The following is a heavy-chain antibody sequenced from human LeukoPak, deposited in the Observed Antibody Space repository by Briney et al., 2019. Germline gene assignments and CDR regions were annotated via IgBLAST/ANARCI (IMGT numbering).Heavy chain of an antibody. V-gene: IGHV4-59*08. Sequence: PSETLSLTCTVSGGSISTYYWSWIRQSPGKGLEWIGYIYYSGSTNYNPSLKSRVTISVDTSKNRFSLKLSSVTAADTAMYYCARLSARGSIINFDYWGQGTLVTVSS. CDR3: ARLSARGSIINFDY. CDR1: GGSISTYY. CDR2: IYYSGST. J-gene: IGHJ4*02. D-gene: IGHD3-10*01.